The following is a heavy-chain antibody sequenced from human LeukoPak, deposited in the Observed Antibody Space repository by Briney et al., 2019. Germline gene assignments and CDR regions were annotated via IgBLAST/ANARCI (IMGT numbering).Heavy chain of an antibody. Sequence: ASVKVSCKASGYAFTGYYIHWVRQAPGQGLEWMGWINPNSGGTKYAQKFQGRVTMTRDTSITAAYMGLSRLRSDDTAVYYCAKGRVVAGSKSLTYHWFDPWGQGTLVTVSS. D-gene: IGHD6-19*01. CDR1: GYAFTGYY. J-gene: IGHJ5*02. CDR2: INPNSGGT. V-gene: IGHV1-2*02. CDR3: AKGRVVAGSKSLTYHWFDP.